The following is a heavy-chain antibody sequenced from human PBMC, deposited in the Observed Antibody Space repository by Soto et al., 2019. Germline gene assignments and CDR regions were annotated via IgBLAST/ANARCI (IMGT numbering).Heavy chain of an antibody. J-gene: IGHJ4*02. D-gene: IGHD5-12*01. V-gene: IGHV1-69*13. CDR3: ARETRWLQYFDY. Sequence: ASVKVSCKASGGTFSSYAISWVRQAPGQGLEWMGGIIPIFGTAHYAQKFQARVTITADESTSTAYMELSSLRSEHTAVYYCARETRWLQYFDYWGQGTLVTVSS. CDR1: GGTFSSYA. CDR2: IIPIFGTA.